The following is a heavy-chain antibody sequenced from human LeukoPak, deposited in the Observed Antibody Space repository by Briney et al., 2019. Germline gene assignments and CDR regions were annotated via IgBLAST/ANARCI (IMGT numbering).Heavy chain of an antibody. J-gene: IGHJ4*02. CDR1: GFTFSNYW. D-gene: IGHD3-16*01. CDR2: INNDGSDT. Sequence: GGFLRLSCAASGFTFSNYWMHWVRQAPGKGLVWVSRINNDGSDTVYVDSVRGRFTVSRDNAENTSYLQMNSLRVEDTAVYYCVRGLRGPDYWGQGSLVTVSS. V-gene: IGHV3-74*01. CDR3: VRGLRGPDY.